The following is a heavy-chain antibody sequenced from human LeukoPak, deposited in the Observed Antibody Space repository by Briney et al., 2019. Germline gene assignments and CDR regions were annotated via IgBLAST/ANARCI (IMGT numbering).Heavy chain of an antibody. V-gene: IGHV3-23*01. CDR2: ISGSGGGT. Sequence: GGSLRLSCAASGFTFRNYAMSWVRQGPGKGLDWVSSISGSGGGTFCADSVKGRFTISRDNSKNTLYLQMNSLRAEDTAVYYCAKNRYQLLPTFDSWGQGTLVTVSS. J-gene: IGHJ4*02. CDR1: GFTFRNYA. CDR3: AKNRYQLLPTFDS. D-gene: IGHD2-2*01.